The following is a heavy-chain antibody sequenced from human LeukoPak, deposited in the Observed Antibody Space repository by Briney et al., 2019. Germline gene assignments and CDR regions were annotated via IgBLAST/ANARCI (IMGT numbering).Heavy chain of an antibody. V-gene: IGHV3-21*01. D-gene: IGHD3-3*01. Sequence: GGSLRLSCAASGFTFSSYSMNWVRQAPGKGLEWVSSISSSSSYIYYADSVKGRFTISRDNAKNSLYLQMNSLRAEDTAVYYCARDWDYDFWSGPTRRFDPWGQGTLVTVSS. CDR1: GFTFSSYS. J-gene: IGHJ5*02. CDR3: ARDWDYDFWSGPTRRFDP. CDR2: ISSSSSYI.